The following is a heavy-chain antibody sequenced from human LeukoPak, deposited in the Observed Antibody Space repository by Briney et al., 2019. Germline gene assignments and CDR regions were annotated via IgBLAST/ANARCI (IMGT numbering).Heavy chain of an antibody. CDR2: IYPDGRA. D-gene: IGHD6-19*01. CDR3: APLNGWYWEGCFDY. V-gene: IGHV3-53*01. Sequence: PGGSLRLSCAASGVTFSTIYMGWFRQAPGKGLDWVSVIYPDGRAYYAESVKGRFTISRDSSENTLFLQMNNLRAEGTSVYYPAPLNGWYWEGCFDYWGQGTLVTVSS. J-gene: IGHJ4*02. CDR1: GVTFSTIY.